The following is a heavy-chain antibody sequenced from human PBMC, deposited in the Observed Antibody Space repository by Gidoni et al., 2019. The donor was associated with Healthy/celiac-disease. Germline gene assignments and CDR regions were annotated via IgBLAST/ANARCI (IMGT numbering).Heavy chain of an antibody. CDR1: GFTFSSYG. D-gene: IGHD3-10*01. CDR3: AKDSYGSGSSWLY. V-gene: IGHV3-30*18. J-gene: IGHJ4*02. Sequence: QVQLVESGGGVVQPGRSLRLSCAASGFTFSSYGMHWVRQAPGKGLEWVAVISYDGSNKYYADSVKGRFTISRDNSKNTLYLQMNSLRAEDTAVYYCAKDSYGSGSSWLYWGQGTLVTVSS. CDR2: ISYDGSNK.